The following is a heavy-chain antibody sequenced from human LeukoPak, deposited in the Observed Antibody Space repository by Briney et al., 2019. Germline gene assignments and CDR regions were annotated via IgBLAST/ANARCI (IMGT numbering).Heavy chain of an antibody. CDR1: GFTFSSYA. D-gene: IGHD3-22*01. CDR2: ISGSGGST. CDR3: AKVRSDSSGYQKFYFDY. V-gene: IGHV3-23*01. Sequence: GGSLRLSCAASGFTFSSYAMSWVRQAPGKGLEWVSAISGSGGSTYYADSVKGRFTISRDNSKNTLFLQMNSLRAEDTAVYYCAKVRSDSSGYQKFYFDYWGQGTLVTVSS. J-gene: IGHJ4*02.